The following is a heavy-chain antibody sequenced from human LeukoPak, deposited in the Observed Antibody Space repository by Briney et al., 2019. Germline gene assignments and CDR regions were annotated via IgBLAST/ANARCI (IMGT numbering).Heavy chain of an antibody. CDR2: LSSSSTYI. J-gene: IGHJ4*02. V-gene: IGHV3-21*01. D-gene: IGHD6-13*01. CDR3: ARDVHPTGYSSSSLY. Sequence: GGSLRLSCAASGFTFSSYWMSWVRQAPGKGLEWVSSLSSSSTYIYYSDSVKGRFTISRDNAKNSLYLQMNSLRAEDTAVYYCARDVHPTGYSSSSLYWGLGTLVTVSS. CDR1: GFTFSSYW.